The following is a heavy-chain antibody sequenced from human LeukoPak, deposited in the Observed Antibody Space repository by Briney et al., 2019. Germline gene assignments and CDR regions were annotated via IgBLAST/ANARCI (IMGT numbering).Heavy chain of an antibody. CDR3: ATGSGLWSPDY. Sequence: PGGSLRLSCAASGFTFSSYWMHWVRQAPGKGLVWVSRIDSEGSSTSYADSVKGRFTISRGNAKNRLYVQMNSLRVEDTAVYYCATGSGLWSPDYWGQGTLVTVSS. J-gene: IGHJ4*02. D-gene: IGHD5-18*01. V-gene: IGHV3-74*01. CDR1: GFTFSSYW. CDR2: IDSEGSST.